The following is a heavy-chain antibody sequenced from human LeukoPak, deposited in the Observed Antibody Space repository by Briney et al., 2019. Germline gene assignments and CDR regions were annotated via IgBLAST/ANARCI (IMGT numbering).Heavy chain of an antibody. J-gene: IGHJ5*02. Sequence: SETLSLTCTVSGISITRDTWSWIRQPPGHCLTSADSIFYSGSTNYNPSLKSRVTISVDTSKNRFSLKVSSVTAADTAVYYCAGSYYYGSGSYSDNWFDPWGQGTLVTVSS. D-gene: IGHD3-10*01. CDR2: IFYSGST. CDR1: GISITRDT. V-gene: IGHV4-59*01. CDR3: AGSYYYGSGSYSDNWFDP.